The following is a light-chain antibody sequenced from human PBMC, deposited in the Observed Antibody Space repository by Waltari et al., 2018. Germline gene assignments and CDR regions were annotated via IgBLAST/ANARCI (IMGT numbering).Light chain of an antibody. Sequence: DIQMTQSPSSLSASVGDSVTITCQASQDISNYFNWYQQKPGTAPKLLIYDASNLETGVPSRFSGSGSVTDVTFTISSLQPEDIATYYCQQYDNLPPLSFGGGTKVEIK. V-gene: IGKV1-33*01. J-gene: IGKJ4*01. CDR1: QDISNY. CDR3: QQYDNLPPLS. CDR2: DAS.